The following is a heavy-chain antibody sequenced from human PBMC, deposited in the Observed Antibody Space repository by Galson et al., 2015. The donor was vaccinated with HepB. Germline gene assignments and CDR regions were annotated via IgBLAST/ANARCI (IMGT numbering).Heavy chain of an antibody. D-gene: IGHD3-16*01. CDR2: ISYDGSNK. CDR1: GFTFSSYA. J-gene: IGHJ3*02. CDR3: ARVGDEGRLLNDLGAFDI. Sequence: SLRLSCAASGFTFSSYAMHWVRQAPGKGLEWVAVISYDGSNKYYADSVKGRFTISRDNSKNTLYLQMNSLRAEDTAVYYCARVGDEGRLLNDLGAFDIWGQGTMVTVSS. V-gene: IGHV3-30-3*01.